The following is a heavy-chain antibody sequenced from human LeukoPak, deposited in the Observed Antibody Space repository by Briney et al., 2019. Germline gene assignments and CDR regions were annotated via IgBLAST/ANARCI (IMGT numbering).Heavy chain of an antibody. V-gene: IGHV4-59*08. CDR1: GGSISSYY. CDR3: ARSRKGSYYRF. CDR2: IYYSGST. D-gene: IGHD1-26*01. Sequence: PSETLSLTCTVSGGSISSYYWSWIRQPPGKGLEWIGYIYYSGSTNYNPSLKSRVTMSVDTSKNQFSLKLSSVTAADTAVYYCARSRKGSYYRFWGQGTLVTVSS. J-gene: IGHJ4*02.